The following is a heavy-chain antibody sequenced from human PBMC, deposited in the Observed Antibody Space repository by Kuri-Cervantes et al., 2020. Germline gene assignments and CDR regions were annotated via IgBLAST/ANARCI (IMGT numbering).Heavy chain of an antibody. D-gene: IGHD1-26*01. Sequence: GGSLRLSCAASGFTFDDYAMHWVRQAPGKDLEWVSGISWNSGSIGYADSVKGRFTISRDNAKNSLYLQMNSLRAEDTALYYCAKGPGYSGNGVLDYWGQGTLVTVSS. CDR3: AKGPGYSGNGVLDY. CDR1: GFTFDDYA. CDR2: ISWNSGSI. V-gene: IGHV3-9*01. J-gene: IGHJ4*02.